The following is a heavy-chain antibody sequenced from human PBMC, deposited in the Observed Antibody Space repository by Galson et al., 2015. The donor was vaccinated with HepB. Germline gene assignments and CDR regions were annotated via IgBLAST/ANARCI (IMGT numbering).Heavy chain of an antibody. CDR2: INPSGGST. Sequence: SVKVSCKASGYTFTSYYMHWVRQAPGQGLEWMGIINPSGGSTSYAQKLQGRVTMTRDTSTSTVYMELSSLRSEDTAVYYCARENSPASSGWYHQYGMDVWGQGTTVTVSS. CDR3: ARENSPASSGWYHQYGMDV. V-gene: IGHV1-46*04. J-gene: IGHJ6*02. D-gene: IGHD6-19*01. CDR1: GYTFTSYY.